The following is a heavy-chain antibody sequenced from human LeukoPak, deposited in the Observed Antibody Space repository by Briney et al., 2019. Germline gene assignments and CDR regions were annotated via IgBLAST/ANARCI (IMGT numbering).Heavy chain of an antibody. Sequence: GASVKVSCKASGGTFSSYTISWVRQAPGQGLEWMGRIIPILGIANYAQKFQGRVTITADKSTSTAYMELSSLRSEDTAVYYCARVLSGAREYYYDGSGYTPEASFDIWGQGTMVTVSS. V-gene: IGHV1-69*02. CDR3: ARVLSGAREYYYDGSGYTPEASFDI. D-gene: IGHD3-22*01. J-gene: IGHJ3*02. CDR1: GGTFSSYT. CDR2: IIPILGIA.